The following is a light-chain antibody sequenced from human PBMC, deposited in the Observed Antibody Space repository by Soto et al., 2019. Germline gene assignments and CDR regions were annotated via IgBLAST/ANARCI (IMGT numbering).Light chain of an antibody. V-gene: IGLV2-23*01. CDR3: CSYARSSSYV. Sequence: QSVLTQPASVSGSPGQSITISCSGTTSDVGGYNLVSWYQQHTAKAPKLLIYEGTQRPSGVSSRFSGSKSGNTASLTISGLQAEDEADYYCCSYARSSSYVFGPGTKLTVL. J-gene: IGLJ1*01. CDR2: EGT. CDR1: TSDVGGYNL.